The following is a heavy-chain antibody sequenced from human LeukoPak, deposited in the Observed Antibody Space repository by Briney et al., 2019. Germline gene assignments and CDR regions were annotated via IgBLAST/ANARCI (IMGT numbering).Heavy chain of an antibody. V-gene: IGHV3-74*01. Sequence: GGSLRLSCAASGFTFSIYWMHWVRQAPGKGLVWVSRINSDGSSTSYADSVKGRFTISRDNAKNTLYLQMNSLRAEDTAVYYCARDEDWSGYYGAFDIWGQGAMVTVSS. CDR3: ARDEDWSGYYGAFDI. J-gene: IGHJ3*02. CDR1: GFTFSIYW. D-gene: IGHD3-3*01. CDR2: INSDGSST.